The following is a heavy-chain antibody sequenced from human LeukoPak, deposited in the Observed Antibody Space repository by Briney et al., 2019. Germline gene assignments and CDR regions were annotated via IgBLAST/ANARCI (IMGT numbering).Heavy chain of an antibody. CDR1: GFSFSSYN. CDR3: ARTLRKYYYGSGSYFPHFDY. D-gene: IGHD3-10*01. V-gene: IGHV4-39*07. J-gene: IGHJ4*02. Sequence: VKPGGSLRLSCEASGFSFSSYNMDWVRQTPGKGLEWIGSIYYSGSTYYNPSLKSRVTISVDTSKNQFSLKLSSVTAADTAVYYCARTLRKYYYGSGSYFPHFDYWGQGTLVTVSS. CDR2: IYYSGST.